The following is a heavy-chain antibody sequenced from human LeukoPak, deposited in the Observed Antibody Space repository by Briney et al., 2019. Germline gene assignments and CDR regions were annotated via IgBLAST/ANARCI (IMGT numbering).Heavy chain of an antibody. V-gene: IGHV4-59*11. J-gene: IGHJ4*02. CDR3: ARNNQAAEDYFDY. D-gene: IGHD1-14*01. CDR2: IYYSGST. Sequence: PSETLSLTCTVSGGSISSHYWSWIRQPPGKGLEWIGYIYYSGSTNYNPSLKSRVTISVDTSKNQFSLKLSSVTAADTAVCYCARNNQAAEDYFDYWGQGTLVTVSS. CDR1: GGSISSHY.